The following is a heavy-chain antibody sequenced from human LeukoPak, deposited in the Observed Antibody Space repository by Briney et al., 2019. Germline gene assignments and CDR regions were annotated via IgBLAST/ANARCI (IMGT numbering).Heavy chain of an antibody. CDR2: INPNSGGT. Sequence: ASVKVSCKASGYTFTGYYMHWVRQAPGQGLEWMGWINPNSGGTNYAQKFQGRVTMTRDTSISTAYMELSRLRSDDTAVYYCARDWGHSDAFDIWAQDTMVTVSS. CDR3: ARDWGHSDAFDI. J-gene: IGHJ3*02. D-gene: IGHD3-16*01. CDR1: GYTFTGYY. V-gene: IGHV1-2*02.